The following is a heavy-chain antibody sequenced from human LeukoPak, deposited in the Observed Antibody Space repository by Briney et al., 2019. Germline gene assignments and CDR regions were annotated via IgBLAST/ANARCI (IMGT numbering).Heavy chain of an antibody. CDR1: GGSISSGSYY. V-gene: IGHV4-30-4*08. CDR3: ARGAYCGGDCYLP. J-gene: IGHJ5*02. Sequence: PSQTLSLTCTVSGGSISSGSYYWSWIRQPPGKRLAWIGYIYYSGSTYYNPSLKSRVTISVDTSKNQFSLKLSSVTAADTAVYYCARGAYCGGDCYLPWGQGTLVTASS. D-gene: IGHD2-21*01. CDR2: IYYSGST.